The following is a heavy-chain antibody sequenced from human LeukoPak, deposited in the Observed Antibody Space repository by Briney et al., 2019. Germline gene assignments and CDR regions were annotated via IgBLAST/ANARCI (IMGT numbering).Heavy chain of an antibody. CDR3: ANRVAQHDS. V-gene: IGHV3-30*18. D-gene: IGHD3-16*01. J-gene: IGHJ5*02. Sequence: PGGSLRLSCAASGFSFGSYGIHWVRQAPGKGLEWVAVISHEGSAQYHADSVKGRFTVSRDNSKNMVYLQMNSLTAEDTGVYYCANRVAQHDSWGQGTLVTVSS. CDR2: ISHEGSAQ. CDR1: GFSFGSYG.